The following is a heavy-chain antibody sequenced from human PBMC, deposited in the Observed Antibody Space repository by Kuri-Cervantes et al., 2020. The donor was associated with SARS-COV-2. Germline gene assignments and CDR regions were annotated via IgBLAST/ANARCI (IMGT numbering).Heavy chain of an antibody. CDR1: GFIFSDAG. J-gene: IGHJ4*02. D-gene: IGHD1-26*01. V-gene: IGHV3-30*02. CDR3: ARESLSPSRGTVGATVDFDY. CDR2: IQDDGSNK. Sequence: GESLKISCAASGFIFSDAGMHWVRRAPGKGLEWVAFIQDDGSNKYYADSVKGRFTISRDNSKYALYLQMNSLSAADTAVYYCARESLSPSRGTVGATVDFDYWGQGTLVTVSS.